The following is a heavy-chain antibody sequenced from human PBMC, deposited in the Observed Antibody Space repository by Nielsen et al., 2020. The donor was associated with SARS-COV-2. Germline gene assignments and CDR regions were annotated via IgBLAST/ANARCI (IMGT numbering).Heavy chain of an antibody. CDR1: GFTFSTYG. CDR3: AKDWTAIVVVPAGGVDY. J-gene: IGHJ4*02. Sequence: GESLKISCAASGFTFSTYGMHWVRQAPGKGLEWVAAISYDGSNKYYVDSVKGRFNISRDNSKNTLYLQMSSLREEDTAVYYCAKDWTAIVVVPAGGVDYWGQGTRVTVSS. V-gene: IGHV3-30*18. D-gene: IGHD2-2*01. CDR2: ISYDGSNK.